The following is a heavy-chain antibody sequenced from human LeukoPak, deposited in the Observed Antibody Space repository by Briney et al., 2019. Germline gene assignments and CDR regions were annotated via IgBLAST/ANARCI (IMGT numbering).Heavy chain of an antibody. CDR2: IFYSGNT. CDR3: ETYYYGSGSYPEDAFDI. CDR1: GASISSSSYY. D-gene: IGHD3-10*01. V-gene: IGHV4-39*07. Sequence: PSETLSLTCTVSGASISSSSYYWGWIRQPPGKGLEWIGTIFYSGNTYYNPSLKSRVTMSVDTSKNQFSLKLSSVTAADTAVYYCETYYYGSGSYPEDAFDIWGQGTMVTVSS. J-gene: IGHJ3*02.